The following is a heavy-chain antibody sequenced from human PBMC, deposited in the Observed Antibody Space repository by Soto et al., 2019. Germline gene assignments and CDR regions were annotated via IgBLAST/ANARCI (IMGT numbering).Heavy chain of an antibody. J-gene: IGHJ4*02. Sequence: EVQILESGGHLVQPGGSLRLSCAVSGFKFDTYVMTWVRRAPGRGLEWVSGISESGDTTDYADSVKGRFTISRDNIKNMLYLQLNSLRAEDTAIYYCANTRGGNRPFDDWGKGTLVTVSS. CDR3: ANTRGGNRPFDD. CDR1: GFKFDTYV. CDR2: ISESGDTT. D-gene: IGHD3-16*01. V-gene: IGHV3-23*01.